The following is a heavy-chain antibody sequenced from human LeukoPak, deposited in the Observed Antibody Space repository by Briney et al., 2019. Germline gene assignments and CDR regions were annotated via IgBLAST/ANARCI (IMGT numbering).Heavy chain of an antibody. J-gene: IGHJ4*02. D-gene: IGHD3-22*01. CDR3: ARNGDDSSDYYYFDY. CDR2: IYNSGST. CDR1: GGSISSYY. V-gene: IGHV4-4*09. Sequence: SETLSLTCTVSGGSISSYYWSWIRQPPGKGLEWIGYIYNSGSTKYNPSLKSRVTISVDTSKNQFSLKLNSVTAADTAIYYCARNGDDSSDYYYFDYWGQGTLVTVSS.